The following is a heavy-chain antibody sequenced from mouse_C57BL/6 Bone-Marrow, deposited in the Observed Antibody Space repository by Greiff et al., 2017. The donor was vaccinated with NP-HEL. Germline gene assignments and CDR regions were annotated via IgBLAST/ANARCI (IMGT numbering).Heavy chain of an antibody. CDR2: FSNLAYSI. J-gene: IGHJ4*01. CDR3: ARRPYYGNYDYAMDY. Sequence: EVKLVESGGGLVQPGGSLKLSCAASGFTFSDYGMAWVRQAPRKGPEWVAFFSNLAYSIYYADTVTGRFTISRENAKNTLYLEMSSLRSEDTAMYYCARRPYYGNYDYAMDYWGQGTSVTVSS. D-gene: IGHD2-10*01. CDR1: GFTFSDYG. V-gene: IGHV5-15*01.